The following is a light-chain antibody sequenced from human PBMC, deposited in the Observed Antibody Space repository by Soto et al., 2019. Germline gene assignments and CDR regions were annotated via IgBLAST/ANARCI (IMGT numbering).Light chain of an antibody. Sequence: QSALTQPASVSGSPGQSITISCTGSSSDVGGYNFVSWYQHHPGKAPKLILYEVTTRPSGVSSRFSGSKSGNTASLTISGLQADDEANYYCSSYTSSNTPYVFGTGTKVPVL. V-gene: IGLV2-14*01. CDR2: EVT. CDR3: SSYTSSNTPYV. CDR1: SSDVGGYNF. J-gene: IGLJ1*01.